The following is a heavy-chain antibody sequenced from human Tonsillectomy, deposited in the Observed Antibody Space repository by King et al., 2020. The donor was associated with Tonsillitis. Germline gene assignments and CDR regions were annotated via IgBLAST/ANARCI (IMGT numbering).Heavy chain of an antibody. CDR1: GFTFSRNW. V-gene: IGHV3-74*01. CDR3: ATVFEY. CDR2: INEVGSGP. J-gene: IGHJ4*02. Sequence: VQLVESGGDLVQPGGSLRLSCAASGFTFSRNWMHLVRQAPGKGLVLVSRINEVGSGPSNAETVKGRFTVSRDNAKNTLYLQMNSLRAEDTAVYYCATVFEYWGRGPLVTVSS.